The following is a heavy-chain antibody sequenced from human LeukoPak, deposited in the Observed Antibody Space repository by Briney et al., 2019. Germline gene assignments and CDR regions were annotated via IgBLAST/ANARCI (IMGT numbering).Heavy chain of an antibody. Sequence: SETLSLTCTVSGGSVSSGSFYWSWIRQPPGKGLEWIGYIYYSGSTNYNPSLKSRVTISVDTSKNQFSLKLSSVTAADTAVYYCARVNYYYDSSGYYPHFDYWGQGTLVTVSS. V-gene: IGHV4-61*01. J-gene: IGHJ4*02. D-gene: IGHD3-22*01. CDR2: IYYSGST. CDR1: GGSVSSGSFY. CDR3: ARVNYYYDSSGYYPHFDY.